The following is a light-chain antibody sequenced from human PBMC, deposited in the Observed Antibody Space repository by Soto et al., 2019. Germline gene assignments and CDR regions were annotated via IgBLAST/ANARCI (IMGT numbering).Light chain of an antibody. J-gene: IGKJ2*01. CDR3: QQYGTSYS. CDR2: GAS. CDR1: QSLSSSY. Sequence: EVVLTQSPGTLSLSPGERATLSCRASQSLSSSYLAWYQKKPGQAPRLLISGASSRATGIPDRFSGSGSGTDFTLTISRLEPEDFTVYYCQQYGTSYSFGQGTKLEIK. V-gene: IGKV3-20*01.